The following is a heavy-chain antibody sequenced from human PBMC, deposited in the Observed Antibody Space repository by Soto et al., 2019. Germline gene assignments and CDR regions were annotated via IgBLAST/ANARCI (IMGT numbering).Heavy chain of an antibody. Sequence: SETLSLTCTVSGGSISSGGYSWSWIRQHPGKGLEWIGYIYYSGSTYYNPSLKSRVTISVDTSKNQFSLKLSSVTAADTAVYYCGRCEGAFDIWGQGTMVPVSS. CDR3: GRCEGAFDI. V-gene: IGHV4-31*03. CDR1: GGSISSGGYS. J-gene: IGHJ3*02. CDR2: IYYSGST.